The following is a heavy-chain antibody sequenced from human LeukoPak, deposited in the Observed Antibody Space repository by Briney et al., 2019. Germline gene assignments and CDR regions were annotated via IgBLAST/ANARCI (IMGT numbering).Heavy chain of an antibody. D-gene: IGHD2-2*01. CDR1: GFTFSSYA. V-gene: IGHV3-23*01. Sequence: PGGSLRLSCAASGFTFSSYAMSWVRQAPGKGLEWVSAISGSGGSTYYADSVKGRFTISRDNSKNTLYLQMNSLRAEDTAVYYCARDESQWYQLLESGYMDVWGKGTTVTVSS. CDR2: ISGSGGST. CDR3: ARDESQWYQLLESGYMDV. J-gene: IGHJ6*03.